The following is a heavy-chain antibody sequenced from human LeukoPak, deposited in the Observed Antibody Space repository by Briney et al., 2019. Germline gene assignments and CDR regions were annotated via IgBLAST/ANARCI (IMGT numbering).Heavy chain of an antibody. D-gene: IGHD6-19*01. CDR1: GFTFSSYA. Sequence: GGSLRLSCAASGFTFSSYAMHWVRQAPGKGLEWVAVISYDGSNKYYADSVKGRFTISRDNSKNTLYLQMNSLRAEDTAVYYCAKDWTRQQWLVGRLGAFDIWGQGTMVTVSS. J-gene: IGHJ3*02. CDR2: ISYDGSNK. CDR3: AKDWTRQQWLVGRLGAFDI. V-gene: IGHV3-30-3*01.